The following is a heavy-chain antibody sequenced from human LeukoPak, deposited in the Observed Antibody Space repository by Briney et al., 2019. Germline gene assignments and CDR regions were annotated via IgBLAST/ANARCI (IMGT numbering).Heavy chain of an antibody. CDR1: GFTFSNYW. CDR2: IKQDGSEK. CDR3: ARDGCYDSSGYYPNDY. D-gene: IGHD3-22*01. V-gene: IGHV3-7*04. J-gene: IGHJ4*02. Sequence: GSLRLSCEASGFTFSNYWMSWVRQAPGKGLEWVANIKQDGSEKYYVDSVKGRFTISRDNAKNSLYLQMNSLRAEDTAVYYCARDGCYDSSGYYPNDYWGQGTLVTVSS.